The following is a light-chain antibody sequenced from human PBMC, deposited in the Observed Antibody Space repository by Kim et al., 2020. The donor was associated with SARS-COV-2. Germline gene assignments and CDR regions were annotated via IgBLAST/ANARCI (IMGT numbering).Light chain of an antibody. J-gene: IGKJ4*01. Sequence: EIKMTQSPSSLSASVGDRVTITCRASQNIDTYLNWYQHIPGKAPKLLIYTASSLHSGVPARFSGSGSGTDFSLTISTLQPEDFATYVCQQGYRDTPTFGGGTKVDIK. CDR2: TAS. CDR3: QQGYRDTPT. V-gene: IGKV1-39*01. CDR1: QNIDTY.